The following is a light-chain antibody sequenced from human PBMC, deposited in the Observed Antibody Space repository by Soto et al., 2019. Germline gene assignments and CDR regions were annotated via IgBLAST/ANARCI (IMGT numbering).Light chain of an antibody. CDR2: GAS. Sequence: ESVLTQSPATLSLSPGERATLSCRASPSVSNSLAWYQHKPGQAPRLLIYGASSRATGIPDRFSGSGSGTDFTLTISRLEPEDFAVYYCQQYGSSPYTFGQGTKLEIK. V-gene: IGKV3-20*01. J-gene: IGKJ2*01. CDR1: PSVSNS. CDR3: QQYGSSPYT.